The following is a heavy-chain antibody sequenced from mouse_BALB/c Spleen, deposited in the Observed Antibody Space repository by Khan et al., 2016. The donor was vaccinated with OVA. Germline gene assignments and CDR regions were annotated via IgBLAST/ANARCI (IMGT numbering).Heavy chain of an antibody. CDR3: ARGGYGGFAY. V-gene: IGHV1-85*01. Sequence: QVQLQQPGAELVKPGASVKLSCKASGYTFTSYDINWVRQRPEQGLEWIGWMFPGDGSTKYNENFKGKATLTTDKSSSTAYMQLSRLTSEDSGAYFCARGGYGGFAYWGPGTLVTVSA. CDR2: MFPGDGST. D-gene: IGHD2-14*01. CDR1: GYTFTSYD. J-gene: IGHJ3*01.